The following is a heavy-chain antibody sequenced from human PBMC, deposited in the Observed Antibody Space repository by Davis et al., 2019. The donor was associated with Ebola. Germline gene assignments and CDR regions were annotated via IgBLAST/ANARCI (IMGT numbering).Heavy chain of an antibody. CDR2: ISGDGGST. Sequence: PGGSLRLSCAASGFTFDAYAMHWVRQAPGKGLEWVSLISGDGGSTYYADSVKGRFTISRDNSKNSLYLQMNSLRTEDTALYYCAKVVYGDPYYYGMDVWGQGTTVTVSS. D-gene: IGHD4-17*01. J-gene: IGHJ6*02. CDR3: AKVVYGDPYYYGMDV. CDR1: GFTFDAYA. V-gene: IGHV3-43*02.